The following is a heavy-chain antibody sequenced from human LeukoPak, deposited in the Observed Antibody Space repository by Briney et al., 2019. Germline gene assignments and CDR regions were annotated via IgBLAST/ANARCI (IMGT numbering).Heavy chain of an antibody. CDR3: ARDAGATVGGGFDY. CDR1: GFTFSSYG. D-gene: IGHD4-23*01. V-gene: IGHV3-33*01. Sequence: PGRSLRLSCAASGFTFSSYGMHWVRQAPGKGLEWVAVIWYDGSNKYYADSVKGRFTISRDNSKNTLYPKMNSLRAEDTAVYYCARDAGATVGGGFDYWGQGTLVTVYS. J-gene: IGHJ4*02. CDR2: IWYDGSNK.